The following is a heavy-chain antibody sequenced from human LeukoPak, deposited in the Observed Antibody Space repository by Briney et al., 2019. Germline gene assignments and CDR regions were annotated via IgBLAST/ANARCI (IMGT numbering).Heavy chain of an antibody. Sequence: GASVKVSCKASGYTFTSYYMHWVRQAPGQGLEWRGIINPSGGSTSYAQKSQGRVTMTRDTSTSTVYMELSSLRSEDTAVYYCARGVVAAAGSGYFDYWGQGTLVTVSS. CDR3: ARGVVAAAGSGYFDY. CDR2: INPSGGST. V-gene: IGHV1-46*01. D-gene: IGHD6-13*01. CDR1: GYTFTSYY. J-gene: IGHJ4*02.